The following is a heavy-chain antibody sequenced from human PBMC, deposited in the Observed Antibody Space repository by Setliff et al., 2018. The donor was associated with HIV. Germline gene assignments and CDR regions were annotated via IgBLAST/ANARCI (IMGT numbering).Heavy chain of an antibody. Sequence: GASVKVSCKASGYTFTSYGISWVRQAPGQGLEWMGRISTSNGYTNYAQKLQGRVTVTTDTSTSTAYMELRGLRSDDTAVYYCARGGSYWGDAFDIWGQGTMVTVSS. CDR1: GYTFTSYG. CDR2: ISTSNGYT. J-gene: IGHJ3*02. D-gene: IGHD1-26*01. CDR3: ARGGSYWGDAFDI. V-gene: IGHV1-18*01.